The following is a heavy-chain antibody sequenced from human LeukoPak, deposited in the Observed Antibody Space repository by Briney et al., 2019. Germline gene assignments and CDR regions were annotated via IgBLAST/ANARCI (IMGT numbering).Heavy chain of an antibody. J-gene: IGHJ4*02. CDR3: ASRSELTYYDILTGQGGFDY. V-gene: IGHV3-30-3*01. D-gene: IGHD3-9*01. Sequence: QSGGSLRLSCTASGFTFSSYAMHWVRQAPGKGLEWVAVISYDGSNKYYADSVKGRFTISRDNSKNTLYLQMNSLRAEDTAVYYCASRSELTYYDILTGQGGFDYWGQGTLVTVSS. CDR1: GFTFSSYA. CDR2: ISYDGSNK.